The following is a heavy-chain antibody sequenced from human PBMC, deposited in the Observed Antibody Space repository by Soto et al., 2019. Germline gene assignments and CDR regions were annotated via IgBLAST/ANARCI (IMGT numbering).Heavy chain of an antibody. CDR3: ARDLDGSGSYYTDY. Sequence: GASVKVSCKASGYMFVTYGINWVRQAPGQGLEWMGWISAYNGNTKYAQNLQGRVTMTTDASTSTAYMEMRSLRSDDTAVYHCARDLDGSGSYYTDYWGPGTLVTV. CDR1: GYMFVTYG. CDR2: ISAYNGNT. D-gene: IGHD3-10*01. V-gene: IGHV1-18*01. J-gene: IGHJ4*02.